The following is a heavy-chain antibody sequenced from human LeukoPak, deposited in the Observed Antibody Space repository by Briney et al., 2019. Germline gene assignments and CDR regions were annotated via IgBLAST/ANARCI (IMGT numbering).Heavy chain of an antibody. J-gene: IGHJ5*02. CDR1: GFTFSSYA. V-gene: IGHV3-30-3*01. CDR3: ATTKRSNYVDWFDP. CDR2: ISYDGSNK. D-gene: IGHD4-11*01. Sequence: GRSLRLSCAASGFTFSSYAMHWVRQAPGKGLEWVAVISYDGSNKYYADSVKGRFTISRDNSKNTLYLQMNSLRAEDTAVYYCATTKRSNYVDWFDPWGQGTLVTVSS.